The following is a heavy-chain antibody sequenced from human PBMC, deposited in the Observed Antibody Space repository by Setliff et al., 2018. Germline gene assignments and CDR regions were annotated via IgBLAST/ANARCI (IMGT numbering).Heavy chain of an antibody. J-gene: IGHJ4*02. Sequence: GGSLRLSCTASGFTFSKHALAWVRQAPGKGLQWVSSVSGSGMTRDYTDSVKGRFTVSRDSSQNKIHLQMDSLRAEDTGKYFCARADSDSYYPYYFDFWGQGVLVTVSS. D-gene: IGHD3-22*01. CDR3: ARADSDSYYPYYFDF. CDR2: VSGSGMTR. CDR1: GFTFSKHA. V-gene: IGHV3-23*01.